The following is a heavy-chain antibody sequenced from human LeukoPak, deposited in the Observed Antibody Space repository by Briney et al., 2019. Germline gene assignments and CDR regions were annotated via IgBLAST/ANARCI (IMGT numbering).Heavy chain of an antibody. CDR3: ARTDYFDSTGHYREY. D-gene: IGHD3-22*01. J-gene: IGHJ4*02. Sequence: GGSLRLSCAASGFTFSSYGMHWVRQAPGKGLEWVAVISYDGSNEYYGDSVKGRFTVYRDNSRNRLYLQMTSLRAEDTAMYYCARTDYFDSTGHYREYWGQGTLVTVSS. CDR1: GFTFSSYG. V-gene: IGHV3-30*03. CDR2: ISYDGSNE.